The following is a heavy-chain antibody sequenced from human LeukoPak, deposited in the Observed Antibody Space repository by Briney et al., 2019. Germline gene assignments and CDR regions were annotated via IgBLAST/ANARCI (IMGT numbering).Heavy chain of an antibody. CDR1: GYSFSSGYY. Sequence: PSETLSLTCAVSGYSFSSGYYWGWIRQPPGKGLEWIGSIYHSGSTYYNPSLKSRVTISVDTSKNQFSLKLSSVTAADTAVYYCARNGDIVLMVYGAWSYWGQGTLVTVSS. D-gene: IGHD2-8*01. CDR3: ARNGDIVLMVYGAWSY. J-gene: IGHJ4*02. CDR2: IYHSGST. V-gene: IGHV4-38-2*01.